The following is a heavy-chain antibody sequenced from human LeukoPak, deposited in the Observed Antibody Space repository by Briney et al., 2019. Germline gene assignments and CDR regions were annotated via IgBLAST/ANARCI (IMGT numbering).Heavy chain of an antibody. D-gene: IGHD1-1*01. CDR3: ARDQLGPPHYYYGMDV. Sequence: SETLSLTCTVSGGSISSYYWSWIRQPPGKGLEWIGYFYYSGSTNYNPSLKSRVTISVDTSKNQFSLKLSSVTAADTAVYYCARDQLGPPHYYYGMDVWGQGTTVTVSS. V-gene: IGHV4-59*01. CDR1: GGSISSYY. J-gene: IGHJ6*02. CDR2: FYYSGST.